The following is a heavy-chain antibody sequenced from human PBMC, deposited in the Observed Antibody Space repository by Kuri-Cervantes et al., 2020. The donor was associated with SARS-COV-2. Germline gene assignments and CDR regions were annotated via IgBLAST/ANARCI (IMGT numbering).Heavy chain of an antibody. V-gene: IGHV1-8*02. CDR1: GYTFTSYG. CDR2: MNPNSGNT. J-gene: IGHJ5*02. D-gene: IGHD3-3*01. Sequence: ASVKVSCKASGYTFTSYGINWVRQATGQGLEWMGWMNPNSGNTGYAQKFQGRVTMTRNTSISTAYMELSSLRSEDTAVYYCARAPHLLRFLEWLPSRLYWFDPWGQGTLVTVSS. CDR3: ARAPHLLRFLEWLPSRLYWFDP.